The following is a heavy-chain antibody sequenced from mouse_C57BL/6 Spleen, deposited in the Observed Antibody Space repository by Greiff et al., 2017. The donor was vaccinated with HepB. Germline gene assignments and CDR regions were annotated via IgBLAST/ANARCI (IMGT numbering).Heavy chain of an antibody. CDR1: GFTFSSYT. V-gene: IGHV5-9*01. Sequence: DVQLVESGGGLVKPGGSLKLSCAASGFTFSSYTMSWVRQTPEKRLEWVATISGGGGNTYYPDSVKGRFPISRDNAKNTLYLQMSSLRSEDTALYYCARHYYGSSYWGQGTTLTVSS. J-gene: IGHJ2*01. D-gene: IGHD1-1*01. CDR3: ARHYYGSSY. CDR2: ISGGGGNT.